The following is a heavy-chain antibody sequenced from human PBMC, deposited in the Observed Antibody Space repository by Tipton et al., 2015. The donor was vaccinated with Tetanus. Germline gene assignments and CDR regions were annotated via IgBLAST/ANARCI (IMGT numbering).Heavy chain of an antibody. CDR3: AKSDGAQTSGWYPSLYFDF. CDR1: GGSVSSGSYY. D-gene: IGHD6-19*01. J-gene: IGHJ4*02. Sequence: TLSLTCTVSGGSVSSGSYYWSWIRQRPGKGLEWIGYMFYGGSPKYNPSLKSRVTILVDKSKNQLSLKLRSVTAADTAVYFCAKSDGAQTSGWYPSLYFDFWGQGTLVTVSS. V-gene: IGHV4-61*01. CDR2: MFYGGSP.